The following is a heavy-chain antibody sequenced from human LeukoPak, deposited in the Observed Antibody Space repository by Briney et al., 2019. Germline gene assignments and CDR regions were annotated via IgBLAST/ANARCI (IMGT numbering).Heavy chain of an antibody. Sequence: PGGSLRLSCAASGFTFSSYAMSWGRQAPGKGLEWDSAISGSGGSTYYADSVKGRFTTSRDNSKNTLYLQMNSMGAEDTAVYYCARGRVSTEAFDYWGQGTLVTVSS. V-gene: IGHV3-23*01. CDR3: ARGRVSTEAFDY. D-gene: IGHD4-17*01. CDR1: GFTFSSYA. J-gene: IGHJ4*02. CDR2: ISGSGGST.